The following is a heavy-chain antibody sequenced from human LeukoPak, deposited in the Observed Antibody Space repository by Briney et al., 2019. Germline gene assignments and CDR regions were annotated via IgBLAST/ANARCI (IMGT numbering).Heavy chain of an antibody. CDR1: GYSFTSYW. Sequence: GESLKISCKGSGYSFTSYWIGWVRPAPGQGLEWMGWINPNSGGTNYAQKFQGRVTMTRDTSISTAYMELSRLRSDDTAVYYCARAGDYVVHYWGQGTLVTVSS. D-gene: IGHD4-17*01. V-gene: IGHV1-2*02. CDR3: ARAGDYVVHY. J-gene: IGHJ4*02. CDR2: INPNSGGT.